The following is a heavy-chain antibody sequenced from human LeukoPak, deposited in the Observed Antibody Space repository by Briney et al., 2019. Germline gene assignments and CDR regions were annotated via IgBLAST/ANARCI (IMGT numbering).Heavy chain of an antibody. D-gene: IGHD3-22*01. CDR1: GGSISSGGYS. J-gene: IGHJ4*02. V-gene: IGHV4-30-2*01. Sequence: SETLSHTCAVSGGSISSGGYSWSWIRQPPGKGLEWIGYIYHSGSTYYNPSLKSRVTISVDRSKNQFSLKLSSVTAADTAVYYCARGSYYDSSGSIPFDYWGQGTLVTVSS. CDR2: IYHSGST. CDR3: ARGSYYDSSGSIPFDY.